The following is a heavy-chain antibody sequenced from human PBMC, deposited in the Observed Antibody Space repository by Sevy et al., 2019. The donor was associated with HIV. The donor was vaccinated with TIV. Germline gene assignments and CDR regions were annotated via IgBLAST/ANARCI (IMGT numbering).Heavy chain of an antibody. D-gene: IGHD3-10*01. CDR3: VKEGRDDFNPYLDF. V-gene: IGHV3-23*01. J-gene: IGHJ4*02. CDR2: VSRNGGTP. Sequence: GGSLRLSCAGSGFTFGGYMMYWVRQAPGTGLEWVARVSRNGGTPEYGDSAKGRFTISRDNSKNTVYLQLKELRAEDTALYYCVKEGRDDFNPYLDFWGQGILVTVSS. CDR1: GFTFGGYM.